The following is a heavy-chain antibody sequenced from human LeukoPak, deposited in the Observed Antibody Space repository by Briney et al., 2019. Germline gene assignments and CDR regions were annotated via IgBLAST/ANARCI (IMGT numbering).Heavy chain of an antibody. CDR1: GFTFSSYW. D-gene: IGHD6-25*01. J-gene: IGHJ6*03. V-gene: IGHV3-23*01. Sequence: GGSLRLSCAASGFTFSSYWMSWVRQAPGKGLEWVSAISGSGGSTYYADSVKGRFTISRDNSRNTLYLQMNSLRAEDTAVYYCAKSQEERVYYYYYMDVWGKGTTVTVSS. CDR2: ISGSGGST. CDR3: AKSQEERVYYYYYMDV.